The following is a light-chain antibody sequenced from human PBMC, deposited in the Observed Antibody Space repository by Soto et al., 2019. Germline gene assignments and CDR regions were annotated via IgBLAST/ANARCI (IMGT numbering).Light chain of an antibody. CDR1: QSVGKL. J-gene: IGKJ4*01. CDR2: EAS. Sequence: EIVLTQSPDTLSLSPGDRATLSCRASQSVGKLLSWCRQKPGQAPRLLIYEASERAAGIPARFSGSGSGTDFTLSISTLEPEDFAVYYCQQRSDWPLTFGGGTKVEIK. CDR3: QQRSDWPLT. V-gene: IGKV3-11*01.